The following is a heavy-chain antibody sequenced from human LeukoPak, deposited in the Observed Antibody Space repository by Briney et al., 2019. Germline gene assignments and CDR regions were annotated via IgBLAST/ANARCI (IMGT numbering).Heavy chain of an antibody. CDR3: ARKLEYSGSYFDY. CDR2: ISYDGSNK. J-gene: IGHJ4*02. Sequence: GGSLRLSCAASGFTFNTYTMNWVRQAPGKGLEWVAVISYDGSNKYYADSVKGRFTISRDNSKNTLYLQMNSLRAEDTAVYYCARKLEYSGSYFDYWGQGTLVTVSS. D-gene: IGHD1-26*01. CDR1: GFTFNTYT. V-gene: IGHV3-30*04.